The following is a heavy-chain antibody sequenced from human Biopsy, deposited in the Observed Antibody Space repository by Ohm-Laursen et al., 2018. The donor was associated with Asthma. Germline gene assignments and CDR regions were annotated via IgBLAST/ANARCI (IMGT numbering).Heavy chain of an antibody. V-gene: IGHV1-18*04. CDR3: ARDGPVGSPSDY. CDR2: ISAYNGNT. CDR1: GYTFTSYG. J-gene: IGHJ4*02. D-gene: IGHD1-26*01. Sequence: SAKVFCNASGYTFTSYGIGWARRAPGQGREGMGWISAYNGNTNCAQKLQGRVTMTTDTSTSTAYMELRSLRSDDTSVYYCARDGPVGSPSDYWGQGTLVTVSS.